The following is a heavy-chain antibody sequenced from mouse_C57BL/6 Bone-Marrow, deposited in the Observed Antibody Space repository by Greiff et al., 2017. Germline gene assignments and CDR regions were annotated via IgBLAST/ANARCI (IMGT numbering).Heavy chain of an antibody. CDR3: AREGIYDGYHWYFDV. V-gene: IGHV5-16*01. D-gene: IGHD2-3*01. CDR1: GFTFSDYY. CDR2: INYDGSST. J-gene: IGHJ1*03. Sequence: EVKVVESEGGLVQPGSSMKLSCTASGFTFSDYYMAWVRQVPEKGLEWVANINYDGSSTYYLDSLKSRFIISRDNAKNILYLQMSSLKSEDTATYYCAREGIYDGYHWYFDVWGTGTTVTVSS.